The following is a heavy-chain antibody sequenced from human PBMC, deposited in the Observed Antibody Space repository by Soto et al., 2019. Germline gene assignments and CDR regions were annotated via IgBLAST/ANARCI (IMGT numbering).Heavy chain of an antibody. V-gene: IGHV3-74*01. J-gene: IGHJ4*02. Sequence: GGSLRLSCAASGFTFSSYWMHWVRQAPGKGLVWVSRINSDGSSTSYADSVKGRFTISRDNAKNTLYLQMNSLRAEDTAVYYCASGYGSGSIDYWGQGTLVTVSS. CDR2: INSDGSST. CDR3: ASGYGSGSIDY. CDR1: GFTFSSYW. D-gene: IGHD3-10*01.